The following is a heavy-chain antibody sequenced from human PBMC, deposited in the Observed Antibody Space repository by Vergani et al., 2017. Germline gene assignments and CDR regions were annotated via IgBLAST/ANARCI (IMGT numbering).Heavy chain of an antibody. V-gene: IGHV1-18*01. D-gene: IGHD2-2*01. CDR2: ISAYNGDT. J-gene: IGHJ5*02. CDR1: GYTFTNYG. Sequence: QVQLVQSGAEVKKPGASVKVSCKTSGYTFTNYGISWVRQAPGQGLEWMGWISAYNGDTKYAQKLQGRVTMTRDTSTSTGYMELRSLRSDDTAVYYCARDLSSRRGPNWFDPWGQGTLVTVSS. CDR3: ARDLSSRRGPNWFDP.